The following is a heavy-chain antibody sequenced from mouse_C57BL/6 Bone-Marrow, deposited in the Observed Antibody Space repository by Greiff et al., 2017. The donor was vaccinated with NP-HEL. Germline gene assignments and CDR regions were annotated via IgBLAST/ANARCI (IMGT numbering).Heavy chain of an antibody. D-gene: IGHD1-1*01. CDR2: IYPGDGDT. CDR3: AGQYYGTHFAY. V-gene: IGHV1-82*01. J-gene: IGHJ3*01. Sequence: QVQLQQSGPELVKPGASVKISCKASGYAFSSSWLNWVKQRPGTGLEWIGRIYPGDGDTNYNGKFKGKATLTADKSSSTAYMQLSSLTSEDSAVYFCAGQYYGTHFAYWGQGTLVTVSA. CDR1: GYAFSSSW.